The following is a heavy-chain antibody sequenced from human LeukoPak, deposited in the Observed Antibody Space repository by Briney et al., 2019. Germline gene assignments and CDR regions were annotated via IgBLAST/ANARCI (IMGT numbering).Heavy chain of an antibody. J-gene: IGHJ4*02. CDR3: PGGRYLTSASCYLDY. Sequence: GGSLRLSCAASGFTFSTYWTHWVRQAPGKGLVWVSRINPDGSSTSYADSVKGRFTISRDNAKNTLYLQMNSLRAEDTGVFYCPGGRYLTSASCYLDYWGRGTLVTVSS. V-gene: IGHV3-74*01. CDR1: GFTFSTYW. D-gene: IGHD2-2*01. CDR2: INPDGSST.